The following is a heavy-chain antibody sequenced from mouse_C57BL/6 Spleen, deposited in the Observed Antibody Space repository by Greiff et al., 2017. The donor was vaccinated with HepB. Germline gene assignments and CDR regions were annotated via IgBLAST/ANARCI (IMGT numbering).Heavy chain of an antibody. Sequence: EVKLVESEGGLVQPGSSMKLSCTASGFTFSDYYMAWVRQVPEKGLEWVANITYDGSSTYYLDSLKSRFIISRDNAKNILYLQMSSLKSEDTATYYCARGYGSSPWFAYWGQGTLVTVSA. J-gene: IGHJ3*01. D-gene: IGHD1-1*01. CDR2: ITYDGSST. V-gene: IGHV5-16*01. CDR3: ARGYGSSPWFAY. CDR1: GFTFSDYY.